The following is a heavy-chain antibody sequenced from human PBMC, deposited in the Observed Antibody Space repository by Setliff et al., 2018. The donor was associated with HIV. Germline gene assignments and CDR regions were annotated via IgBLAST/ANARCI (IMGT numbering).Heavy chain of an antibody. D-gene: IGHD3-22*01. Sequence: SETLSLTCTVSGYSISSGYYWGWIRQPPGKGLERIGSIYHSGSTYYNPSLKSRVTISVDTSKNQFSLKLSSVTAADTAVYYCARHDRGDYYDSSGYFDYWGQGTLVTVSS. CDR2: IYHSGST. CDR3: ARHDRGDYYDSSGYFDY. J-gene: IGHJ4*02. CDR1: GYSISSGYY. V-gene: IGHV4-38-2*02.